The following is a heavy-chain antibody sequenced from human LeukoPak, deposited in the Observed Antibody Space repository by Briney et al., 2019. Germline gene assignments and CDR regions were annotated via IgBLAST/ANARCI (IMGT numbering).Heavy chain of an antibody. CDR1: GGSVSSGSYY. CDR3: ARDTYYYGSGILQGYYYYGMDV. CDR2: IYYSGST. V-gene: IGHV4-31*03. D-gene: IGHD3-10*01. J-gene: IGHJ6*02. Sequence: SETLSLTCTVSGGSVSSGSYYWSWIRQHPGKGLEWIGYIYYSGSTYYNPSLKSRVTISVDTSKNQFSLKLSSVTAADTAVYYCARDTYYYGSGILQGYYYYGMDVWGQGTTVTVSS.